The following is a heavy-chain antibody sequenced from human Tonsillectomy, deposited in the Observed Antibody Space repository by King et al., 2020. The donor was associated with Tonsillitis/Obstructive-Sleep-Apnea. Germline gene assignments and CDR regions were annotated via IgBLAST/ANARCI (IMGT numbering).Heavy chain of an antibody. CDR2: IYPGDSDT. CDR3: ASGFYQGDIPQDAFDI. J-gene: IGHJ3*02. CDR1: GYSFSNYW. V-gene: IGHV5-51*01. Sequence: VQLVESGAEVRKPGESLNISCQASGYSFSNYWIGWVRQMPGRGLEWMVIIYPGDSDTRYSSSFQGQVTISADKSISTAYLQWSSLKASDTAMYYCASGFYQGDIPQDAFDIWGQGTLVTVSS. D-gene: IGHD2-21*02.